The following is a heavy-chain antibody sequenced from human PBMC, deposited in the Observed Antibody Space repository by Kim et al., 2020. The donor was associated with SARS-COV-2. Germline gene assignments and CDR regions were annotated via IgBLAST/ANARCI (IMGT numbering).Heavy chain of an antibody. J-gene: IGHJ5*02. CDR3: ARDRITMVRGVIGWFDP. Sequence: KSRVTISVDTSKNQFSLKLSSVTAADTAVYYCARDRITMVRGVIGWFDPWGQGTLVTVSS. D-gene: IGHD3-10*01. V-gene: IGHV4-30-2*04.